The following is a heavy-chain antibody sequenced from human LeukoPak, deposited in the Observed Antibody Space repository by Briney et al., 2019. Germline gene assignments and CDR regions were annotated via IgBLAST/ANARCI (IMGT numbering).Heavy chain of an antibody. D-gene: IGHD1-1*01. V-gene: IGHV4-59*08. CDR2: IYYSGST. Sequence: ETLSLTCTVSGGSISSYYWSWIRQPPGKGLEWIGYIYYSGSTNYNPSLKSRVTISVDTSKNQFSLKLSSVTAADTAVYYCARVNWIDAFDIWGQGTMVTVSS. J-gene: IGHJ3*02. CDR1: GGSISSYY. CDR3: ARVNWIDAFDI.